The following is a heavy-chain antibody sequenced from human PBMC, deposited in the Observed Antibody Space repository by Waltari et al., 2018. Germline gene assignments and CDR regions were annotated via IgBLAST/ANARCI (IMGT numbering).Heavy chain of an antibody. CDR3: ASMRYNWNYVLDY. D-gene: IGHD1-7*01. Sequence: QVQLVQSGAEVKKPGSSVQVSCKASGGTFSSYAISWVRQAPGQGLEWMGGIIPIFGTANDAQKFQGRVTITADKSTSTAYMELSSLRSEDTAVYYCASMRYNWNYVLDYWGQGTLVTVSS. V-gene: IGHV1-69*14. CDR1: GGTFSSYA. J-gene: IGHJ4*02. CDR2: IIPIFGTA.